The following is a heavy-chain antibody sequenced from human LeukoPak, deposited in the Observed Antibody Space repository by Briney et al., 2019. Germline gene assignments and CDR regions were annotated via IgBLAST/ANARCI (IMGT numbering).Heavy chain of an antibody. V-gene: IGHV4-59*12. CDR1: GGSISSYY. CDR3: ARGVYDILTGYYPFDY. Sequence: SETLSLTCTVSGGSISSYYWSWIRQPPGKGLEWIGDIYYSGSTNYNPSLKSRVTISVGTSKNQFSLKLSSVTAADTAVYYCARGVYDILTGYYPFDYWGQGTLVTVSS. J-gene: IGHJ4*02. CDR2: IYYSGST. D-gene: IGHD3-9*01.